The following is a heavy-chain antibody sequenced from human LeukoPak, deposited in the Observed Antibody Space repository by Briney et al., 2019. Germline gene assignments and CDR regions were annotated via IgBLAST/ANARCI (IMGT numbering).Heavy chain of an antibody. D-gene: IGHD3-22*01. J-gene: IGHJ5*02. V-gene: IGHV4-39*01. CDR1: GGSISISTYY. CDR3: ARLGTGHDSSGYSIGWFDP. Sequence: SETLSLTCTVSGGSISISTYYWGWIRQPPGKGLEWIGNIYYSGSTYYNPSLKSRVTISVDTSKNQFSLRLSSVTAADTAVYYCARLGTGHDSSGYSIGWFDPWGQGTLVTVSS. CDR2: IYYSGST.